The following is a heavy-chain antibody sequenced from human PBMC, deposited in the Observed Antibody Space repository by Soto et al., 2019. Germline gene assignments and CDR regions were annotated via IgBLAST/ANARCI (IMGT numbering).Heavy chain of an antibody. CDR3: ARGYFDSGHGYDL. D-gene: IGHD3-10*01. J-gene: IGHJ5*02. CDR2: IFTRDSET. Sequence: LKISCKGPGHLFNNHWIGWVRQTPGKGLEWMGLIFTRDSETKTSPSFQGHVSFSVDNSINTVYLQWTSLKTTDTGIYFCARGYFDSGHGYDLWGQGTLVTVSP. V-gene: IGHV5-51*01. CDR1: GHLFNNHW.